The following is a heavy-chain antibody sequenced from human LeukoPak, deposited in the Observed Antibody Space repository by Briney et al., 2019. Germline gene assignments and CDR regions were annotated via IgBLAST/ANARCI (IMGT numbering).Heavy chain of an antibody. CDR1: GFTFDDYA. V-gene: IGHV3-9*01. D-gene: IGHD6-13*01. J-gene: IGHJ6*02. Sequence: GGSLRLSCAASGFTFDDYAMHWVRQAPGKGLEWVSGISWNSGSIGYADSVKGRFTISRDNAKNSLYLQMNSLRAEDTALYYCAKGGYSRSWYSARGYYSGMTSGAKGPRSPSP. CDR2: ISWNSGSI. CDR3: AKGGYSRSWYSARGYYSGMTS.